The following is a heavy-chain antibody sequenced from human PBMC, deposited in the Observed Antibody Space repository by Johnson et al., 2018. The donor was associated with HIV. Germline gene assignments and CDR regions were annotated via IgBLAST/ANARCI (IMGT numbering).Heavy chain of an antibody. J-gene: IGHJ3*02. CDR1: GFTVSTFY. V-gene: IGHV3-66*02. D-gene: IGHD6-13*01. CDR3: ASTNIAAPTGSDAFDI. CDR2: FYSGGRT. Sequence: VQLVESGGGLVQPGGSLRLSCGGSGFTVSTFYMTWVRQGPGKGLEWVSVFYSGGRTYYVDSVKGRFTISRENSKNTLYLQMNSLRAEDTAVYYCASTNIAAPTGSDAFDIWGQGTMVTVSS.